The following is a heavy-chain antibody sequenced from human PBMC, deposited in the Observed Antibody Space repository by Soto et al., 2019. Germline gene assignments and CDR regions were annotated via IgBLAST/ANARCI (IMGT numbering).Heavy chain of an antibody. D-gene: IGHD3-3*01. J-gene: IGHJ4*02. CDR3: ANRPDFFSSMRDN. CDR1: GFTFGASA. CDR2: VSSSGDNT. Sequence: EVNLLEAGGALVQPGGSLRLSCAASGFTFGASAMSWVRQAPGKGLEWVSGVSSSGDNTYYADSVKGPFAIYRDNYKTILSLQINSLRAEDKDIYSCANRPDFFSSMRDNWRQGTLVTVS. V-gene: IGHV3-23*01.